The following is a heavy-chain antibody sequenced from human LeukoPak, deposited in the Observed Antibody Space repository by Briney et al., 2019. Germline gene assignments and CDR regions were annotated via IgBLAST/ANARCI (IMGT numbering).Heavy chain of an antibody. CDR2: IYHSGST. CDR3: ARDEMASYYFDY. D-gene: IGHD5-24*01. CDR1: GGSISSSNW. Sequence: SETLSLTCAVSGGSISSSNWWSWVRQPPGKGLEWIGEIYHSGSTNYNPSLKSRVTISVDKSKNQFSLKLSSVTAADTAVYYCARDEMASYYFDYWGQGTLVTVPS. V-gene: IGHV4-4*02. J-gene: IGHJ4*02.